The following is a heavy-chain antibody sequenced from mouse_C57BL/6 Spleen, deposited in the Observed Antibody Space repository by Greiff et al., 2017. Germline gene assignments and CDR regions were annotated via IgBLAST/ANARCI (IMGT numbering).Heavy chain of an antibody. Sequence: QVQLQQSGAELVRPGTSVKVSCKASGYAFTNYLIEWVKQRPGQGLEWIGVINPGSGGTNYNAKFKGKATLTADKSSSTAYMQLSSVSSEDSAVYCGARAPTVGATPGSGCAYWGQGTLVTVSA. CDR2: INPGSGGT. CDR1: GYAFTNYL. J-gene: IGHJ3*01. CDR3: ARAPTVGATPGSGCAY. D-gene: IGHD1-1*01. V-gene: IGHV1-54*01.